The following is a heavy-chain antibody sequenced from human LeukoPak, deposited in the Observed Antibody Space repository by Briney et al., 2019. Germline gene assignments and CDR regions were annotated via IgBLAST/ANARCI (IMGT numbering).Heavy chain of an antibody. J-gene: IGHJ4*02. CDR1: GFTFSNAW. D-gene: IGHD3-10*01. Sequence: GGSLRLSCAASGFTFSNAWMSWVRQAPGKGLEWVGRIKSKTDGGTTDYAAPVKGRSTISRDDSKNTLYPQMNSLKTEDTAVYYCTTTERFGELYRWGQGTLVTVSS. CDR2: IKSKTDGGTT. V-gene: IGHV3-15*01. CDR3: TTTERFGELYR.